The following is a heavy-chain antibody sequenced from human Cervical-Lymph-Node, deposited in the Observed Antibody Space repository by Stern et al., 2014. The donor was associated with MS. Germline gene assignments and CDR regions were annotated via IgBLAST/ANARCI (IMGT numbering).Heavy chain of an antibody. Sequence: QVQLQESGPRLVKPSQTLSLTCTVSGGSIRSGGFYCTWVRQPAGKGPEWIGRMYATGGSTYNPSLQSRATIAADTSKNPFSLTLSSGTAADTAIYYCVRDHDYYGMDVWGQGTTVTVSS. J-gene: IGHJ6*02. CDR3: VRDHDYYGMDV. CDR2: MYATGGS. CDR1: GGSIRSGGFY. V-gene: IGHV4-61*02.